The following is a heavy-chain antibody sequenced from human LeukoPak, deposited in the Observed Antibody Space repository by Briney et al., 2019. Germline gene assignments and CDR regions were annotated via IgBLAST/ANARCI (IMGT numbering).Heavy chain of an antibody. J-gene: IGHJ6*04. D-gene: IGHD3-9*01. CDR2: IIPIFGRA. CDR1: GGTFSSYA. V-gene: IGHV1-69*06. CDR3: AKVHYDILTGPPFYYYGMDV. Sequence: ASVKVSCKASGGTFSSYAISWVRQAPGQGLEWMGGIIPIFGRAKYARKFQGRVTITADKSTSTAYMELSILRSEDTAVYYCAKVHYDILTGPPFYYYGMDVWGKGTTVTVSS.